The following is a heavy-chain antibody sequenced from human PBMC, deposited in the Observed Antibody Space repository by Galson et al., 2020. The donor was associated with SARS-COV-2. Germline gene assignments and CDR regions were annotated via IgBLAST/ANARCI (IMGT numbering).Heavy chain of an antibody. CDR2: ISSSSSTI. CDR1: GFTFSSYS. V-gene: IGHV3-48*04. D-gene: IGHD3-10*01. CDR3: ARNPIEEWFGGSYYYFDD. J-gene: IGHJ4*02. Sequence: GESLTISCAASGFTFSSYSMNWVRQAPGKGLEWVSYISSSSSTIYYADSVKGRFTISRDNAKNALYLQMNSLRAEDTAVYYCARNPIEEWFGGSYYYFDDWGQGTLVTVSS.